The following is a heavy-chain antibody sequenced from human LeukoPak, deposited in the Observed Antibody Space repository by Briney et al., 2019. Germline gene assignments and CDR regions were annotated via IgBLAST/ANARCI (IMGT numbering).Heavy chain of an antibody. CDR2: ISSSGSTI. Sequence: GSLRLSCAASGFTFSDYYMSWIRQAPGKGLEWVSYISSSGSTIYYADSVKGRFTISRDNAKNSLYLQMNSLRAEDTAVYYCASGYDSSGYYYSEFDYWGQGTLVTVSS. CDR3: ASGYDSSGYYYSEFDY. D-gene: IGHD3-22*01. V-gene: IGHV3-11*04. J-gene: IGHJ4*02. CDR1: GFTFSDYY.